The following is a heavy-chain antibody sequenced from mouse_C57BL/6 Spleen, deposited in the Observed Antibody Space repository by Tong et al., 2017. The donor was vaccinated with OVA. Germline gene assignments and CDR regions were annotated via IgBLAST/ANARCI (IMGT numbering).Heavy chain of an antibody. CDR2: INPSSGYT. V-gene: IGHV1-4*01. J-gene: IGHJ4*01. CDR1: GYTFTSYT. CDR3: ARCGNYDYYAMDY. Sequence: VQLQESGAELARPGASVKMSCKASGYTFTSYTMHWVKQRPGQGLEWIGYINPSSGYTKYNQKFKDKATLTADKSSSTAYMQLSSLTSEDSAVYYCARCGNYDYYAMDYWGQGTSVTVSS. D-gene: IGHD2-1*01.